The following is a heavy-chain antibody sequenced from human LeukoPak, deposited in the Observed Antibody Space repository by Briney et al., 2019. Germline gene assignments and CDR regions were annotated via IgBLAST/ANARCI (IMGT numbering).Heavy chain of an antibody. CDR1: GYTLTSYG. Sequence: ASVKVSCKASGYTLTSYGISWVRQAPGQGLEWMGWISAYNGNTNYAQKLQGRVTMTTDTSTSTAYMELRSLRSDDTAVYYCARDYYDSSGYYYFFDDYWGQGTLVTVSS. J-gene: IGHJ4*02. CDR2: ISAYNGNT. D-gene: IGHD3-22*01. CDR3: ARDYYDSSGYYYFFDDY. V-gene: IGHV1-18*01.